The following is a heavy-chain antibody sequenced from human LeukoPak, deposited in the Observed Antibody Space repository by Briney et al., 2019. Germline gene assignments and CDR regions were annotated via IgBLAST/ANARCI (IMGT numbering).Heavy chain of an antibody. Sequence: SETLSLTCTVSGGSISSGGYYWSWIRQHPGKGLEWIGYSYDSGSTYYNPSLKSRVTLSVDTSKNQFSLKLSSVTAPDTAVYYCARGGGCSSTSCYRTTNWFDPWGQGSLVTVSS. J-gene: IGHJ5*02. CDR3: ARGGGCSSTSCYRTTNWFDP. CDR2: SYDSGST. CDR1: GGSISSGGYY. V-gene: IGHV4-31*03. D-gene: IGHD2-2*01.